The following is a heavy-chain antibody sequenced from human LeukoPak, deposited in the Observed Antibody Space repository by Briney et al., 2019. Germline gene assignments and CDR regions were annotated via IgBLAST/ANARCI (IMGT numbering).Heavy chain of an antibody. V-gene: IGHV1-2*02. CDR2: INPNSGGT. Sequence: ASVKVSCKASGYTFTGYYMHWVRQAPGQGLEWMGWINPNSGGTNYAQKFQDRVTMTRDTSISTAYMELSRLRSDDTAVYYCARGGSRYYDSSGYYYDYWGQGTLVTVSS. CDR3: ARGGSRYYDSSGYYYDY. CDR1: GYTFTGYY. J-gene: IGHJ4*02. D-gene: IGHD3-22*01.